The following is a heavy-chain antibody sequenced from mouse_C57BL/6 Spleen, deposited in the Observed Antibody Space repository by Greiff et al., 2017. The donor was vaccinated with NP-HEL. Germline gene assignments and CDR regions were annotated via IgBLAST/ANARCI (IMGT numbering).Heavy chain of an antibody. V-gene: IGHV1-80*01. CDR2: IYPGDGDT. J-gene: IGHJ2*01. CDR3: EREGEPHFDY. CDR1: GYAFSSYW. Sequence: VQLQQSGASVKISCTASGYAFSSYWMNWVKQRPGKGLEWIGQIYPGDGDTNYNGKFKGKATLTADKSSSTAYMQLSSLNSEESAVYFCEREGEPHFDYWGQGTTLTVSS.